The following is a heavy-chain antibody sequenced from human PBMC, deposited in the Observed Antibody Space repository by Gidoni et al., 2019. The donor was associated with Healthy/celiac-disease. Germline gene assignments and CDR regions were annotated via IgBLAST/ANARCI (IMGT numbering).Heavy chain of an antibody. CDR3: ARDRSLYGYSWLAFDY. D-gene: IGHD5-18*01. V-gene: IGHV4-34*01. CDR2: INHSGTV. CDR1: GGSLSGYY. J-gene: IGHJ4*02. Sequence: QVQLQLWGSGPLKPSETLSLTCGVSGGSLSGYYWTWIRQSPGTGLEWIGEINHSGTVNYSPSLNSRLRMSVDTSKNQFTMKLSSVTAADTAVYYCARDRSLYGYSWLAFDYWGQGMLVTVS.